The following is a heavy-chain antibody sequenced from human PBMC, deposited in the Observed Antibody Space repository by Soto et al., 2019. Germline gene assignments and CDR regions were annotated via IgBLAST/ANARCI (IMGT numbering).Heavy chain of an antibody. Sequence: EVQLVESGGGLVQPGGSLKLSCAASGFTFSGSAMHWVRQASGKGLEWVGRIRSKPNNYATAYGASVKGRFTISRDDSKNTAYQQMSSLNNEDTAYYYCSREASDFWSGKPQYYMDVWGKGTMVTVSS. CDR2: IRSKPNNYAT. V-gene: IGHV3-73*01. D-gene: IGHD3-3*01. CDR1: GFTFSGSA. J-gene: IGHJ6*03. CDR3: SREASDFWSGKPQYYMDV.